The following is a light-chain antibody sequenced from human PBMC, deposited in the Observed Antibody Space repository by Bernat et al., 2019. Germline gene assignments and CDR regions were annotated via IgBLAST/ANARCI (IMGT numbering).Light chain of an antibody. V-gene: IGLV2-8*01. CDR1: SSDVGAYNY. CDR2: EVH. J-gene: IGLJ1*01. Sequence: QSALTQPPSASGSPGQSVTVSCTVTSSDVGAYNYVSWYQQYPGKAPKLIIYEVHKRPSGVPDRFSGSKSGNPAVLTVSGLQAEDEADYSCSSNVGLSNYLFGGGTQVTVI. CDR3: SSNVGLSNYL.